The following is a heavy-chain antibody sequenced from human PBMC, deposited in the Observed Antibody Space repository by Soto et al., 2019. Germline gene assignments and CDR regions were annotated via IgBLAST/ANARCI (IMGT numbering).Heavy chain of an antibody. J-gene: IGHJ4*02. V-gene: IGHV4-39*02. CDR1: GGSISSSSYY. D-gene: IGHD2-15*01. CDR2: IYYSGST. Sequence: QLQLQESGPGLVKPSETLSLTCTVSGGSISSSSYYWGWIRQPPGKGLEWIGSIYYSGSTYYNPSLKSRVTISVDTSKNQFSLKLSSVTAADTAVYYCARELWFCSGGSCPPAPEDYWGQGTLVTVSS. CDR3: ARELWFCSGGSCPPAPEDY.